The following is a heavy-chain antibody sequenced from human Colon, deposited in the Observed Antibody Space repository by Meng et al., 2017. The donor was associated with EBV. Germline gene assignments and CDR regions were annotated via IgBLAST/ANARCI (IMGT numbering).Heavy chain of an antibody. CDR2: IYYRGST. V-gene: IGHV4-39*07. Sequence: QESGPGVVKPSETLSLTCTISGGSITSTGSDWGWVRQPPGKGLEWIGSIYYRGSTNYNTSLKRRISMSVDMSKNQFSLKVNSVTAADTAIYYCVISSHNWGQGTLVTVSS. CDR3: VISSHN. CDR1: GGSITSTGSD. J-gene: IGHJ4*02. D-gene: IGHD3-3*02.